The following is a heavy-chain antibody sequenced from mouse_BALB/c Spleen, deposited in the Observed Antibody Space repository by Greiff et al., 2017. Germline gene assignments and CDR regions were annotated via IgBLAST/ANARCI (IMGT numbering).Heavy chain of an antibody. D-gene: IGHD1-1*01. V-gene: IGHV7-3*02. CDR2: IRNKANGYTT. J-gene: IGHJ4*01. CDR1: GFTFTDYY. CDR3: ARDRGHYYGSRMYYAMDY. Sequence: EVNVVESGGGLVQPGGSLRLSCATSGFTFTDYYMSWVRQPPGKALEWLGFIRNKANGYTTEYSASVKGRFTISRDNSQSILYLQMNTLRAEDSATYYCARDRGHYYGSRMYYAMDYWGQGTSVTVSS.